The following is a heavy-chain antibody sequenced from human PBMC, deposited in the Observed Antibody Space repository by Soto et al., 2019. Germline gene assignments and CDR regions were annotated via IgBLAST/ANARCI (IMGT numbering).Heavy chain of an antibody. D-gene: IGHD2-2*02. CDR2: ISAYNGNT. CDR3: ARAPSGVVPAAIRSGRGYYGMDV. V-gene: IGHV1-18*01. Sequence: ASVKVSCKASGYTFTSYGISWVRQAPGQGLEWMGWISAYNGNTNYAQKLQGRVTMTTDTSTSTAYMELRSLRSEDTAVYYCARAPSGVVPAAIRSGRGYYGMDVWGQGTTVTVSS. CDR1: GYTFTSYG. J-gene: IGHJ6*02.